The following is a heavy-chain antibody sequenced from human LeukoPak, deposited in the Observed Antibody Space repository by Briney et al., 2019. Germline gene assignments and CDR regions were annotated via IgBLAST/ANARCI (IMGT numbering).Heavy chain of an antibody. D-gene: IGHD3-10*01. CDR2: ISSSGSTI. J-gene: IGHJ4*02. CDR1: GGSFSGYY. V-gene: IGHV3-11*04. Sequence: LSLTCAVYGGSFSGYYWSWIRQPPGKGLEWVSYISSSGSTIYYADSVKGRFTISRDNAKNSLYLQMNSLRAEDTAVYYCARVSHHYYGSGSFDYWGQGTLVTVSS. CDR3: ARVSHHYYGSGSFDY.